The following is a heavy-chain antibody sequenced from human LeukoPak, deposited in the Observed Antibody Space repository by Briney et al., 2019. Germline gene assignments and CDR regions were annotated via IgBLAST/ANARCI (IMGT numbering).Heavy chain of an antibody. D-gene: IGHD3-3*01. CDR3: ARVPSGYQLGWFDP. CDR1: GFTFSSYW. V-gene: IGHV3-7*01. J-gene: IGHJ5*02. CDR2: IKQDGSEK. Sequence: PGGSLRLSCAASGFTFSSYWMSWVRQAPGKGLEWVANIKQDGSEKYYVDSVKGRFTISRDNAKNSLYLQMNSLRPEDTAVYYCARVPSGYQLGWFDPWGQGTLVTVSS.